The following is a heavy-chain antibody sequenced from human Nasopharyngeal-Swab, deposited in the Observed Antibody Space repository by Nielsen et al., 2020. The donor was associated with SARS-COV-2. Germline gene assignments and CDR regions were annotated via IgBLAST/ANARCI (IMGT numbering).Heavy chain of an antibody. D-gene: IGHD1-14*01. CDR1: GFTFSSYS. CDR3: ATPVFRDAFDI. V-gene: IGHV3-23*01. CDR2: ITGNGDTT. J-gene: IGHJ3*02. Sequence: GESLKISCAASGFTFSSYSMSWLRQAPGKGLEWVSTITGNGDTTYYADSVKGRFTISRDNSKNTLYLQMNSLRAEDTAVYYCATPVFRDAFDIWGQGTMVTVSS.